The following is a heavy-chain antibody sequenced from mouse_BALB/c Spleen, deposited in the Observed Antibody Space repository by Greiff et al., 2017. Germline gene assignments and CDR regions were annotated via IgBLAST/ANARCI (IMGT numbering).Heavy chain of an antibody. V-gene: IGHV5-12-1*01. CDR2: ISSGGGST. CDR1: GFAFSSYD. Sequence: EVMLVESGGGLVKPGGSLKLSCAASGFAFSSYDMSWVRQTPEKRLEWVAYISSGGGSTYYPDTVKGRFTISRDNAKNTLYLQMSSLKSEDTAMYYCARHYLYYFDYWGQGTTLTVSS. J-gene: IGHJ2*01. D-gene: IGHD5-1*01. CDR3: ARHYLYYFDY.